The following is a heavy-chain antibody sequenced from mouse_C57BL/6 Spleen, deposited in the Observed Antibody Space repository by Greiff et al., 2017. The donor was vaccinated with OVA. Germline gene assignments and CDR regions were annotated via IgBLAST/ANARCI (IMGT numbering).Heavy chain of an antibody. Sequence: LQPGTELVKPGASVKLSCQASGYTFTSYWMHWVKQRPGQGLEWIGNINPSNGGTNYNEKFKSKATLTVDKSSSTAYMQLSSLTSEDSAVYYCARSTVVVDHYAMDYWGQGTSVTVSS. D-gene: IGHD1-1*01. CDR2: INPSNGGT. CDR3: ARSTVVVDHYAMDY. V-gene: IGHV1-53*01. J-gene: IGHJ4*01. CDR1: GYTFTSYW.